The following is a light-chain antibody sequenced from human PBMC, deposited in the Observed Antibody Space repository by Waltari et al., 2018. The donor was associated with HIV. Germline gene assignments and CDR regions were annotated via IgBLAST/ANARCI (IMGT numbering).Light chain of an antibody. V-gene: IGLV2-8*01. CDR3: CSYAGSDVV. CDR2: EVT. CDR1: SSDVGVYNY. J-gene: IGLJ2*01. Sequence: QSALTQPPSASGSPGQSVTISCTGTSSDVGVYNYISWYQQHPGKAPKLMIFEVTKRPSGVPDCLAGSRSGNTASLTVSGLQAEDDAVYYCCSYAGSDVVFGGGTKLTVL.